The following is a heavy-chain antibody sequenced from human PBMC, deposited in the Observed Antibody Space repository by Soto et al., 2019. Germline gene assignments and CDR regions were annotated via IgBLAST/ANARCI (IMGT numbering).Heavy chain of an antibody. Sequence: SETLSLTCTVSGGSISSYYWSWIRQPPGKGLEWIGYIYYSGSTNYNPSLKSRVTISVDTSKNQFSLKLSSVTAADTAVYYCETAEKLWLGVDYWGQGTLVTVSS. CDR2: IYYSGST. V-gene: IGHV4-59*01. CDR3: ETAEKLWLGVDY. D-gene: IGHD3-10*01. CDR1: GGSISSYY. J-gene: IGHJ4*02.